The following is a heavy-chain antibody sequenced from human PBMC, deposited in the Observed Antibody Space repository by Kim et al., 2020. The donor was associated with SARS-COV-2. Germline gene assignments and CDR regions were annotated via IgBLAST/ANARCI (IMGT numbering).Heavy chain of an antibody. J-gene: IGHJ5*02. D-gene: IGHD3-10*01. CDR3: ARHRYGSGQPKNWFDP. Sequence: SLKSRVTISVDTSKNQFSLKLSSVTAADTAVYYCARHRYGSGQPKNWFDPWGQGTLVTVSS. V-gene: IGHV4-39*01.